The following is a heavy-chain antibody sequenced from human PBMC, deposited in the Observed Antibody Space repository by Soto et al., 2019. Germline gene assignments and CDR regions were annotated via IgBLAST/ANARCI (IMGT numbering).Heavy chain of an antibody. CDR3: ARDREYYYDSSGNYYYHYGMEV. V-gene: IGHV1-18*04. CDR1: GYTFTNYG. CDR2: ISGYNGNT. J-gene: IGHJ6*01. Sequence: QVQLVESGAEVKKPGASVKVSCKASGYTFTNYGISWVRQAPGQGREWMGWISGYNGNTKYAQKFQGRVTMTTDTPTSTAYMALRGLRSDDTAVYYCARDREYYYDSSGNYYYHYGMEVWGQGTTVTVS. D-gene: IGHD3-22*01.